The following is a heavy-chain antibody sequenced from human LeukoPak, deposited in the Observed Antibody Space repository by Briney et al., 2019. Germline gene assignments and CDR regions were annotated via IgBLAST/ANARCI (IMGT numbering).Heavy chain of an antibody. V-gene: IGHV4-31*03. D-gene: IGHD2-2*01. CDR1: GGSISSGGYY. J-gene: IGHJ2*01. CDR2: IYYSGST. CDR3: ARGVEGVPAANWYFDL. Sequence: PSETLSLTCTVSGGSISSGGYYWSWIRQRPGTGLEWLGYIYYSGSTYYNPSLKSRVTISVDTSKNQFSLKLSSVTAADTAVYYCARGVEGVPAANWYFDLWGRGTLVTVSS.